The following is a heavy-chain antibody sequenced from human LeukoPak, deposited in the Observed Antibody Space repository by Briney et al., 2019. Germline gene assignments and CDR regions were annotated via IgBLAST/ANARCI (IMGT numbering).Heavy chain of an antibody. D-gene: IGHD4-17*01. CDR1: GGSISSYY. CDR3: ARETYGDYVLNY. Sequence: SETLSLTCTVSGGSISSYYWSWIRQPPGKGLEWIGYIYYSESTNYNPSLKSRVTISVDTSKNQFSLKLSSVTAADTAVYYCARETYGDYVLNYWGQGTLVTVSS. V-gene: IGHV4-59*01. CDR2: IYYSEST. J-gene: IGHJ4*02.